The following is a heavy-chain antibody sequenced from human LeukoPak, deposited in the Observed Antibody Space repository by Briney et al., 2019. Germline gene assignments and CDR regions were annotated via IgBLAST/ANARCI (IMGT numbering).Heavy chain of an antibody. CDR2: INTDGSST. CDR3: ARRGVPAATSYYFDY. D-gene: IGHD2-2*01. CDR1: GFTFSSYW. Sequence: PGGSLRLSCAASGFTFSSYWMHWVRQAPGKGLVWVSRINTDGSSTSYADSVKGRFTISRDSAKNTLYLQMNSLRAEDTAVYYCARRGVPAATSYYFDYWGQGTLVTVSS. J-gene: IGHJ4*02. V-gene: IGHV3-74*01.